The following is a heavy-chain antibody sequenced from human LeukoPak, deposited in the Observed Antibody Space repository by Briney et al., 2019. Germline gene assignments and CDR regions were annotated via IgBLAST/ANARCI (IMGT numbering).Heavy chain of an antibody. V-gene: IGHV3-30*02. D-gene: IGHD6-13*01. CDR1: GFTFSSYG. Sequence: PGGSLRLSCAASGFTFSSYGMHWVRQAPGKGLEWVAFIRYDGSNKYYADSVKGRFPISRDNSKNTLYLQMNSQRAEDTAVYYCAKDLRGSSSWYYFDYWGQGTLVTVSS. J-gene: IGHJ4*02. CDR2: IRYDGSNK. CDR3: AKDLRGSSSWYYFDY.